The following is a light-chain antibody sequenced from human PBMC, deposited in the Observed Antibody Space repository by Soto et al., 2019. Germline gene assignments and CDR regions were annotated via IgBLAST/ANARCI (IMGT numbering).Light chain of an antibody. CDR3: QQYDQWWT. V-gene: IGKV3-15*01. CDR2: AAS. Sequence: EIVMTQSPATLSVSPGERATLSCRASQSIGSSLAWYHVEPGQAPRLLIYAASTRVAGIPDRFSGSGSGTEFTLTISSLQSEDFRVYFCQQYDQWWTFGQGTKVEVK. J-gene: IGKJ1*01. CDR1: QSIGSS.